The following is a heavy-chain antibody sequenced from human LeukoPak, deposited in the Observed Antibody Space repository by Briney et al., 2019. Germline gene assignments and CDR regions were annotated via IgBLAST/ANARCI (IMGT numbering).Heavy chain of an antibody. J-gene: IGHJ1*01. CDR3: ARTKWQLPWA. Sequence: GGSLRLSCAASGVTFAGYTMNWIRQAPGKGLERVSHISSSGSTITYADSVKGRFTVSRVNTKNSLYLQMNSLRADDTAIYYCARTKWQLPWAWGQGTLVTVSS. V-gene: IGHV3-48*03. CDR2: ISSSGSTI. CDR1: GVTFAGYT. D-gene: IGHD1-26*01.